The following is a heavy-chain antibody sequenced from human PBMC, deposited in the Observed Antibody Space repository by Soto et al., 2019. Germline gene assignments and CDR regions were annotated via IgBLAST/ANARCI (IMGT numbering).Heavy chain of an antibody. D-gene: IGHD3-22*01. CDR2: INHRGST. CDR3: ARGSTTMIAPDY. J-gene: IGHJ4*02. Sequence: PSETLSLTCAVYGGSFSGYYWSWIRQPPGKGLEWIGEINHRGSTSYNPSLKSRVTISVDTSKNQFSLKLNSVTAADTAVYYCARGSTTMIAPDYWGQGTLVTVSS. V-gene: IGHV4-34*01. CDR1: GGSFSGYY.